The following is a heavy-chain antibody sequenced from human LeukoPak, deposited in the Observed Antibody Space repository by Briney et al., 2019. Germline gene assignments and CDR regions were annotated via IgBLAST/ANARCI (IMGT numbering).Heavy chain of an antibody. Sequence: SETLSLTCTVSGGSISSYYWSRIRQPPGKGLEWIGYIYYSGSTNYNPSLKSRVTISVDTSKNQFSLKLSSVTAADTAVYYCARDQCSGGSCYPGWFDPWGQGTLVTVSS. CDR1: GGSISSYY. CDR3: ARDQCSGGSCYPGWFDP. V-gene: IGHV4-59*01. CDR2: IYYSGST. D-gene: IGHD2-15*01. J-gene: IGHJ5*02.